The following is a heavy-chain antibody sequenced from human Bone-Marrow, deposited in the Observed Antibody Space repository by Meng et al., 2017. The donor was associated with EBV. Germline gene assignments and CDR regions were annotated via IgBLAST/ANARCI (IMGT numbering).Heavy chain of an antibody. CDR2: INLGGNT. V-gene: IGHV4-34*01. J-gene: IGHJ4*01. CDR1: GGSFSGSD. CDR3: ATWNNNGWYYGY. D-gene: IGHD6-19*01. Sequence: VQLQQSGAGLLKPSETLSLNCAVDGGSFSGSDWGWIRQPPGKGLEWIGEINLGGNTNYNPSLKSRVSISVDTSKNHFSLKVNSVTAADTAVYYCATWNNNGWYYGYWGQGTLVTVSS.